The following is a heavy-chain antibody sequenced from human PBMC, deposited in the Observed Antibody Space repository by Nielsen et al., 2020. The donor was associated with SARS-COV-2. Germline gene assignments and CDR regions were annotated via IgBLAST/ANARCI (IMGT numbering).Heavy chain of an antibody. V-gene: IGHV1-18*04. CDR2: VSAYNANT. J-gene: IGHJ4*02. CDR1: GYTFNNNG. CDR3: ARAPYDFWSGYYTQSHFDY. D-gene: IGHD3-3*01. Sequence: ASVKVSCKASGYTFNNNGFSWVRQAPGQGLEWVGWVSAYNANTNYAQKFQGRVTITADESTSTAYMELSSLRSEDTAVYYCARAPYDFWSGYYTQSHFDYWGQGTLVTVSS.